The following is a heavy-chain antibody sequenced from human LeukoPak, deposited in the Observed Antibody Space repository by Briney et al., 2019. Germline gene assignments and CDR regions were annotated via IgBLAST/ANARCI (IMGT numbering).Heavy chain of an antibody. J-gene: IGHJ4*02. D-gene: IGHD3-22*01. CDR1: GFTFDDYA. V-gene: IGHV3-9*01. CDR2: ISWNSGSI. CDR3: AKGPLHYYDSSGYYLDY. Sequence: GGSLRLSCAASGFTFDDYAMHWVRQAPGKGLEWVSSISWNSGSIGYADSVKGRFTISRDNAKNSLYLQMNSLRAEDTALYYCAKGPLHYYDSSGYYLDYWGQGTLVTVSS.